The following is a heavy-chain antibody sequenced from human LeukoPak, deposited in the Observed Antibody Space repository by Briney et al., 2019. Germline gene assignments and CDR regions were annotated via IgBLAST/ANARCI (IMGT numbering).Heavy chain of an antibody. J-gene: IGHJ4*02. CDR2: FDPEDGET. Sequence: ASVEVSCKVSGYTLTELSMHWVRQAPGKGLEWMGGFDPEDGETIYAQKFQGRVTMTRDTSTSTVYMELSSLRSEDTAVYYCAREAAEYDYVWGSYRSPLHYWGQGTLVTVSS. V-gene: IGHV1-24*01. D-gene: IGHD3-16*02. CDR1: GYTLTELS. CDR3: AREAAEYDYVWGSYRSPLHY.